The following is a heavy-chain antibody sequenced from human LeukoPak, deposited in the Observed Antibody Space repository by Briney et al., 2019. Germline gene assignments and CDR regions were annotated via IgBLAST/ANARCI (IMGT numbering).Heavy chain of an antibody. CDR1: GGSFSGYY. V-gene: IGHV4-34*01. J-gene: IGHJ6*04. CDR3: ARGRVRYCSSTSCYYYYGMDV. Sequence: SETLSLTCAVYGGSFSGYYWSWIRQPPGKGLEWIGEINHSGSTNYNPSLKSRVTISVDTSKNQFSLKLSSVTAADTAVYYCARGRVRYCSSTSCYYYYGMDVWGKGTTVTVSS. CDR2: INHSGST. D-gene: IGHD2-2*01.